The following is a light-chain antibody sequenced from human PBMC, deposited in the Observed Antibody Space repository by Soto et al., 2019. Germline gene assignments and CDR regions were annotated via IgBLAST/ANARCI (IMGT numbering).Light chain of an antibody. J-gene: IGLJ1*01. CDR1: SSDVGSYNF. Sequence: QSALTQPASVSGSPGQSITISCTGTSSDVGSYNFVSWYRQLPGKAPKLMIYEVSNRPSGVSNRFSGSKSGNTASLTISGLQAEDEADYYCSSYTTSSNYVFGSGTKVHRP. CDR2: EVS. CDR3: SSYTTSSNYV. V-gene: IGLV2-14*01.